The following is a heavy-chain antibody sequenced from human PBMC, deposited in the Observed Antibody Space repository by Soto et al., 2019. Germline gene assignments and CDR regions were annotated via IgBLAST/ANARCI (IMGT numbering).Heavy chain of an antibody. V-gene: IGHV1-3*01. D-gene: IGHD3-10*02. CDR1: GYTFNSHA. CDR3: GRDQSGIGYYVDWFDP. CDR2: INAGNGNT. Sequence: QVQFMRSGAEVKKPGASVKVSCKASGYTFNSHAIHWVRQAPGQRPEWLGWINAGNGNTYYSEKFEGRVTFTRDTVATTVNMELTSLTSEDTAVYYCGRDQSGIGYYVDWFDPWGQGTLVTVSS. J-gene: IGHJ5*02.